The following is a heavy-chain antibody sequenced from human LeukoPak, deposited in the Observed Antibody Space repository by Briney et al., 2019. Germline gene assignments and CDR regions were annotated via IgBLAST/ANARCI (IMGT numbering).Heavy chain of an antibody. J-gene: IGHJ4*02. V-gene: IGHV3-11*01. CDR3: ARNVPTYYYDSSGYYPC. Sequence: GGSLRLSCEASGFTFSRYAMSWIRQAPGKGLEWVSYISSSGSTIYYADSVKGRFTISRDNAKNSLYLQMNSLRAEDTAVYYCARNVPTYYYDSSGYYPCWGQGTLVTVSS. D-gene: IGHD3-22*01. CDR2: ISSSGSTI. CDR1: GFTFSRYA.